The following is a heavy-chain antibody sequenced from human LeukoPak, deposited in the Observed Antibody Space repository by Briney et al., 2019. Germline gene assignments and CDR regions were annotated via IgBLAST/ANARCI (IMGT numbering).Heavy chain of an antibody. J-gene: IGHJ2*01. CDR2: IYSGGST. V-gene: IGHV3-53*01. Sequence: GGSLRLSXAASGFTVSSNYMSWVRQAPGKGLEWVSVIYSGGSTYYADSVKGRFTISRDNSKNTLYLQMNSLRAEDTAVYYCARESYYDFWSGYSAYWYFDLWGRGTLVTVSS. D-gene: IGHD3-3*01. CDR3: ARESYYDFWSGYSAYWYFDL. CDR1: GFTVSSNY.